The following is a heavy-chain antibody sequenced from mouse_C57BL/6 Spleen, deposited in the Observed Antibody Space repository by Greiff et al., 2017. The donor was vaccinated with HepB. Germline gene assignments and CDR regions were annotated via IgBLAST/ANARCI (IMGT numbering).Heavy chain of an antibody. CDR3: PITTVVGYFDV. J-gene: IGHJ1*03. V-gene: IGHV1-15*01. CDR1: GYTFTDYE. Sequence: VQLQHSGAELVRPGASVTLSCKASGYTFTDYEMHWVKQTPVHGLEWIGAIDPETGGTAYNQKFKGKAILTADKSSSTAYMELRSLTSEDSAVYYCPITTVVGYFDVWGTGTTVTVSS. D-gene: IGHD1-1*01. CDR2: IDPETGGT.